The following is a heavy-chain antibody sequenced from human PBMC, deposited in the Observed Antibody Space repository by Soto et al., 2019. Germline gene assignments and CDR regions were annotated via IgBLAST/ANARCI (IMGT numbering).Heavy chain of an antibody. V-gene: IGHV3-23*01. D-gene: IGHD1-26*01. CDR3: AKGATGYYYYGMDV. Sequence: EVQLLESGGGLVQPGGSLRLSCAASGFTFSSYAMSWVRQAPGKGLEWVSAICGSGGSTYYADSVKGRFTISRDNSKNTLSLQMNSLRAEDTAVYYCAKGATGYYYYGMDVWGQGTTVTVSS. J-gene: IGHJ6*02. CDR1: GFTFSSYA. CDR2: ICGSGGST.